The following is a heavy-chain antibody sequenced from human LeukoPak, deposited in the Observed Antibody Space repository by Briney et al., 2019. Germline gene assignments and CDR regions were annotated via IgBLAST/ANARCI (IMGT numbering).Heavy chain of an antibody. V-gene: IGHV3-53*01. CDR1: GFTFSSYA. Sequence: PGGSLRLSCAASGFTFSSYAMHWVRQAPGKGLEWVSVLYSGGSTYYADSVKGRFTISRDNSKNTLYLQMNSLRAEDTALYYCAGGLGGSYRYGYWGQGTLVTVSS. J-gene: IGHJ4*02. D-gene: IGHD3-16*02. CDR2: LYSGGST. CDR3: AGGLGGSYRYGY.